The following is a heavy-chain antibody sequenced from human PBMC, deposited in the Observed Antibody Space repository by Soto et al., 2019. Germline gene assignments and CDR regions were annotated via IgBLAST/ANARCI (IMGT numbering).Heavy chain of an antibody. Sequence: QVQLVQSGGEVKKPGASVKVSCKASGYTFTSYGISWVRQAPGQGLEWMGRISAYNGNSKYAHKLKGTVTMTTDTSTSTAYMELRSLRSDDTAAYYCASGGGALGHWFDPWGQGTLVTVSS. CDR1: GYTFTSYG. J-gene: IGHJ5*02. CDR3: ASGGGALGHWFDP. CDR2: ISAYNGNS. D-gene: IGHD3-16*01. V-gene: IGHV1-18*01.